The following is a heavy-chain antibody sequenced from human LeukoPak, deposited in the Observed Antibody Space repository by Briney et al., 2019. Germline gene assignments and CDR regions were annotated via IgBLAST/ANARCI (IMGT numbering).Heavy chain of an antibody. CDR2: ISYAGSNK. V-gene: IGHV3-30*18. CDR3: AQDSQLED. D-gene: IGHD5-24*01. Sequence: PGGTLRLSCAASGFTFSSYGLHWVRQAPGKGLEWVAVISYAGSNKYYADFVKGRFTISRDNYKHTLHLPMNSLSAEDTDVYYCAQDSQLEDWGQGTLVTVSS. CDR1: GFTFSSYG. J-gene: IGHJ4*02.